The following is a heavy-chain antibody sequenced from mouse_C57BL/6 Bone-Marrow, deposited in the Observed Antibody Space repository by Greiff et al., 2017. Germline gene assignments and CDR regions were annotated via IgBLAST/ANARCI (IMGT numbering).Heavy chain of an antibody. V-gene: IGHV5-6*01. D-gene: IGHD1-1*01. CDR1: GFTFSSYG. J-gene: IGHJ2*01. Sequence: EVTLVESGGDLVKPGGSLKLSCAASGFTFSSYGMSWVRQTPDKRLEWVATISSGGSYTYYPASVKGRFTISRDNAKNTLYLQMSSLKSEDTAMYYCARHCYGSSFDYWGQGTTLTVSS. CDR3: ARHCYGSSFDY. CDR2: ISSGGSYT.